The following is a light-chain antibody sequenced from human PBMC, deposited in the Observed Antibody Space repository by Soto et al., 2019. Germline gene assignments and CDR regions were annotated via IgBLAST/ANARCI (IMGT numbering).Light chain of an antibody. CDR1: QSVSSN. J-gene: IGKJ4*01. Sequence: EIVMTQSPATVAVSPWERATLSCRASQSVSSNLAWYQQKPGQAPRLLIYGPSTRATGLPARFSGSGSGTEFTLTISSLQSEEFAVYYCQKYNNWPLTVGRGTKVDIK. CDR2: GPS. V-gene: IGKV3-15*01. CDR3: QKYNNWPLT.